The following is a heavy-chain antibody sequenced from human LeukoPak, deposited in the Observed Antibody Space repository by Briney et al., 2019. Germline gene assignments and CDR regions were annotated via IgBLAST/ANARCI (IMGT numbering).Heavy chain of an antibody. CDR3: SRGAFGEAWFDP. D-gene: IGHD3-10*01. CDR1: RGSFSGYY. Sequence: PSETLSLTCAVSRGSFSGYYWSWIRQPPGKGLEWIGEINISGSTNYHPSLTSRVTISVETSKNPFSLKLRSVTAAATAVCSFSRGAFGEAWFDPWGQGTLVTVSS. V-gene: IGHV4-34*01. CDR2: INISGST. J-gene: IGHJ5*02.